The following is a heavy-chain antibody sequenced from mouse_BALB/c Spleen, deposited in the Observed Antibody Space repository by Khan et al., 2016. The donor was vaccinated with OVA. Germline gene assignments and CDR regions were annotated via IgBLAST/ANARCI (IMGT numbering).Heavy chain of an antibody. J-gene: IGHJ1*01. CDR1: GYSITTDYA. CDR2: FSYSGST. Sequence: EVQLQESGPGLVKPSQSLSLTCTVTGYSITTDYAWNWIRQFPGNKLEWMGYFSYSGSTSYHPSLKSRFSIIRDTSKNQFFLQLNSVTTEDTATYFCARRYYYGHWYFDVWGAGTTVTVSS. CDR3: ARRYYYGHWYFDV. D-gene: IGHD1-1*01. V-gene: IGHV3-2*02.